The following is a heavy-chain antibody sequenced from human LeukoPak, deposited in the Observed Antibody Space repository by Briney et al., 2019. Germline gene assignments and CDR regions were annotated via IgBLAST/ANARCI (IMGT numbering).Heavy chain of an antibody. J-gene: IGHJ6*03. D-gene: IGHD6-19*01. Sequence: SETLSLTCTVSGVSIRGDTYYWGWIRQPPGKGLEWIGNYHIGNTYYNPSLKSRVTISEGTSKNQFSLRVNSVTAADTAVYYCARLWDSTGLYFYYYMDVWGEGTTVTVSS. CDR1: GVSIRGDTYY. CDR3: ARLWDSTGLYFYYYMDV. V-gene: IGHV4-39*01. CDR2: YHIGNT.